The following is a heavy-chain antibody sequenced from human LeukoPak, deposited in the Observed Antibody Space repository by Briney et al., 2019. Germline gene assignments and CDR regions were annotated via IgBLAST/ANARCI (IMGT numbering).Heavy chain of an antibody. V-gene: IGHV1-2*02. CDR3: VSVTYSSGSPWDH. J-gene: IGHJ4*02. CDR1: GYTFTDYY. D-gene: IGHD3-22*01. Sequence: VASVKVSCKSSGYTFTDYYIHWVRQAPGQGRGWMGWMYPSSGDTQYAPRFQGRVTMTRDASISTAYMELSRLTSDDTAVYYCVSVTYSSGSPWDHWGQGTLVTVSS. CDR2: MYPSSGDT.